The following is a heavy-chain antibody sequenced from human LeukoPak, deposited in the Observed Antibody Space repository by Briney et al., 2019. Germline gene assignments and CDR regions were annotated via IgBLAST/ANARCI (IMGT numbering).Heavy chain of an antibody. CDR1: GYTFTSYY. Sequence: ASVKVSCKASGYTFTSYYMHWVRQAPGQGLEWMGWISAYNGNTNYAQKLQGRVTMTTDTSTSTAYMELRSLRSDDTAVYYCARSLVYAEDAFDIWGQGTMVTVSS. J-gene: IGHJ3*02. V-gene: IGHV1-18*04. CDR2: ISAYNGNT. CDR3: ARSLVYAEDAFDI. D-gene: IGHD2-8*01.